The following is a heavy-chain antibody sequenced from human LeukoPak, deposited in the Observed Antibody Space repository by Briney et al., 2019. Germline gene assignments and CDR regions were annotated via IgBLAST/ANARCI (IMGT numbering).Heavy chain of an antibody. Sequence: ASVKFSCKASGGTFSSYAISWVRQAPGQGLEWMGGLIPIFGTANYAQKFQGRVKITTDESTSTDYMELSSLRSEDTAVYYCAGAFWSGYYRKYNWFDPWGQGTLVTVSS. D-gene: IGHD3-3*01. CDR3: AGAFWSGYYRKYNWFDP. CDR2: LIPIFGTA. V-gene: IGHV1-69*05. J-gene: IGHJ5*02. CDR1: GGTFSSYA.